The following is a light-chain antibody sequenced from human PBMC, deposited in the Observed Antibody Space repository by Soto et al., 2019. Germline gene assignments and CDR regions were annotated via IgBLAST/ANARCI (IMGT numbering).Light chain of an antibody. J-gene: IGLJ2*01. CDR3: SAYVGGYTPLL. CDR2: DVT. Sequence: QSALTQPRSVSGSPGQSVTISCTGTSSDVGGYNYVSWYQQHPGQAPTLMIYDVTKRPSGGPDRFAGSKSGNTASLSNSGVQAEDEASYYCSAYVGGYTPLLFGGGTKVTVL. V-gene: IGLV2-11*01. CDR1: SSDVGGYNY.